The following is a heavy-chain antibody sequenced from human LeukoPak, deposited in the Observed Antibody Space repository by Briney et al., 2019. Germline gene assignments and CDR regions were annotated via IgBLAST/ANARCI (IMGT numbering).Heavy chain of an antibody. D-gene: IGHD1-7*01. V-gene: IGHV4-39*01. CDR3: ARLSANYEMTFDY. J-gene: IGHJ4*02. CDR2: IYYSGST. CDR1: GGSINSSSYY. Sequence: PSETLSLTXTVSGGSINSSSYYWGWIRQPPGKGLEWIGSIYYSGSTYYNPSLKSRVTISVDTSKNQFSLKLSSVTAADTAVYYCARLSANYEMTFDYWGQGTLVTVSS.